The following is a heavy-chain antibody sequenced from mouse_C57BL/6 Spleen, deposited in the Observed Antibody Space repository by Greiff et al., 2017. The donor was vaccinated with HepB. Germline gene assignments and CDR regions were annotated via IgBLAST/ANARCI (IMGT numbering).Heavy chain of an antibody. CDR3: ARRYYSNYPYYAMDY. D-gene: IGHD2-5*01. J-gene: IGHJ4*01. CDR1: GYTFTDYY. Sequence: VQLQQSGAELVRPGASVKLSCKASGYTFTDYYINWVKQRPGQGLEWIARIYPGSGNTYYNEKFKGKATLTAEKSSSTAYMQLSSLTSEDSAVYFCARRYYSNYPYYAMDYWGQGTSVTVSS. V-gene: IGHV1-76*01. CDR2: IYPGSGNT.